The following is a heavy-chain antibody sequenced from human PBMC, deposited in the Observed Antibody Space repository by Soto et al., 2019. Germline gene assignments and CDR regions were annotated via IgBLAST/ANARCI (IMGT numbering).Heavy chain of an antibody. CDR1: GGSFSGYY. J-gene: IGHJ4*02. V-gene: IGHV4-34*01. CDR2: INHSGST. D-gene: IGHD3-16*02. Sequence: SETLSLTCAVYGGSFSGYYWSWIRQPPGKGLEWIGEINHSGSTNYNPSLKSRVTISVDTSKNQFSLKLSSVTAADTAVYYCERAYVWGSYRPYSDYWGQGTLVTVSS. CDR3: ERAYVWGSYRPYSDY.